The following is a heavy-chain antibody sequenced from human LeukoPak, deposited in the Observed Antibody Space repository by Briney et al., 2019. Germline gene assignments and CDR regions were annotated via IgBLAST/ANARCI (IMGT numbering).Heavy chain of an antibody. CDR3: ARAAIAAARIYYYMDV. J-gene: IGHJ6*03. CDR2: ISTSSSYI. D-gene: IGHD6-13*01. CDR1: GFTFSSYS. V-gene: IGHV3-21*01. Sequence: GGSLRLSCAASGFTFSSYSMNWVRQAPGKGLEWVSFISTSSSYIHNADSVKGRFTISRDNAENPLYLQMNSLRAEDTAVYYCARAAIAAARIYYYMDVWGKGTTVTVSS.